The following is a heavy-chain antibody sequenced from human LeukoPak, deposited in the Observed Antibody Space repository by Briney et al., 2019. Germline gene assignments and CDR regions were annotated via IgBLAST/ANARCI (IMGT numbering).Heavy chain of an antibody. D-gene: IGHD6-13*01. CDR2: INHSGST. Sequence: ASETLSLTCAVYGGSFSGYYWSWIRQPPGKGLEWIGEINHSGSTNYNPSLKSRVTISVDTSKNQFSLKLSSVTAADTAVYYCARPVSQAAGTSWGQGTLVTVSS. V-gene: IGHV4-34*01. CDR3: ARPVSQAAGTS. CDR1: GGSFSGYY. J-gene: IGHJ4*02.